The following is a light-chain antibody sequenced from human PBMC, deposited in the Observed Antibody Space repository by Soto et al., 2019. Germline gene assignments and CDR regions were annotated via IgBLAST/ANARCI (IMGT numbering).Light chain of an antibody. CDR1: SSDVGGYKY. Sequence: QSVLTQPASVSGSPGQSITISCTGTSSDVGGYKYVSWHQQHPGKAPKLMIYEVSHRPSGVSDRFSGSKSGNTASLTISGLQAEDEADYYCSSYTIRNTWVFGGGTKVTVL. J-gene: IGLJ3*02. CDR2: EVS. V-gene: IGLV2-14*01. CDR3: SSYTIRNTWV.